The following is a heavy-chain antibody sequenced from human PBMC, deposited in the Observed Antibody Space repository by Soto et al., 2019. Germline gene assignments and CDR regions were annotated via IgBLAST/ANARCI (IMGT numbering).Heavy chain of an antibody. CDR3: TRGADP. J-gene: IGHJ5*02. V-gene: IGHV1-8*01. Sequence: ASVKVSCNACGYTVTSYDINWVRQATGQGLEWVGWMNPNSGNTGYAQSLQGRVTLTRDTSTSTAYMELSSLRSEDTAVYYCTRGADPWGQGTLVTVSS. CDR2: MNPNSGNT. CDR1: GYTVTSYD.